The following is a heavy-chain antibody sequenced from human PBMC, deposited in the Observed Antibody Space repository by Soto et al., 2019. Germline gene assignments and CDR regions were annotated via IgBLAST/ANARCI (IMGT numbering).Heavy chain of an antibody. CDR1: GDSVSGGDSY. Sequence: QVQLQESGPGLVKPSQTLSLTCTVSGDSVSGGDSYWSWIRQPPGKALEWIGYTSFSGYTSYTPSLKSPVTISVDMSKSQFPLRLTSVTAADTAIYYCVRGGNPYHYATSGPGTFDKWGQGTLVSVSS. CDR3: VRGGNPYHYATSGPGTFDK. J-gene: IGHJ4*02. CDR2: TSFSGYT. V-gene: IGHV4-30-4*01. D-gene: IGHD3-22*01.